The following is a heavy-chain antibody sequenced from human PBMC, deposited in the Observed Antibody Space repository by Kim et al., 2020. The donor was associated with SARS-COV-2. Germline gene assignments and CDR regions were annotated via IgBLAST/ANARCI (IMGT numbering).Heavy chain of an antibody. V-gene: IGHV4-34*01. D-gene: IGHD2-2*01. CDR3: AREIVVIPAARHYRANWYFDL. Sequence: IGEINHSGSTSYNTSLGSRVTISVDTSKNQFSLSLSSVTAADTAVYYCAREIVVIPAARHYRANWYFDLWGRGTLVTVSS. J-gene: IGHJ2*01. CDR2: INHSGST.